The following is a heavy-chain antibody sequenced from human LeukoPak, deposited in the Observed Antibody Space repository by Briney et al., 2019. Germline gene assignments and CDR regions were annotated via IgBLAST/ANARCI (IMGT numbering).Heavy chain of an antibody. CDR3: ARDSMFRGVIPYN. J-gene: IGHJ4*02. Sequence: SETLSLTCTVSGGSISSGSYYWSWIRQPPGKGLEWIGRIYTSGSTNYNPSLKSRVTISVGTTNNQLSLKLSSVTAADTAVYYCARDSMFRGVIPYNWGQGTLVTVSS. D-gene: IGHD3-10*01. CDR1: GGSISSGSYY. CDR2: IYTSGST. V-gene: IGHV4-61*02.